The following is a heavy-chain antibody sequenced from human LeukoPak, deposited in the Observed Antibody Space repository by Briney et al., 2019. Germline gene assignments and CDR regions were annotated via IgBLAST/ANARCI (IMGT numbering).Heavy chain of an antibody. CDR3: AKGGLVHRFDP. J-gene: IGHJ5*02. V-gene: IGHV3-23*01. CDR1: GFTFSSYG. Sequence: GGSLRLSCAASGFTFSSYGMSWVRQAPGKGLEWVSAISGSGGSTYYADSVRGRFTISRDNSKNTLYLQMNSLRADDTAVYYCAKGGLVHRFDPWGQGTLVTVSS. CDR2: ISGSGGST.